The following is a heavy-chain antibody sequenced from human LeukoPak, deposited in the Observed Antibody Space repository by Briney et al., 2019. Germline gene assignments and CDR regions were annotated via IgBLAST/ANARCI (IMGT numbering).Heavy chain of an antibody. CDR3: AKDGYLGYYYYGMDV. CDR1: GFTFDDYA. Sequence: GGSLRLSCAASGFTFDDYAMHWVRQAPGEGLEWVSGISWNSGSIGYADSVKGRFTISRDNAKNSLYLQMNSLRAEDTALYYCAKDGYLGYYYYGMDVWGQGTTVTVSS. CDR2: ISWNSGSI. V-gene: IGHV3-9*01. J-gene: IGHJ6*02. D-gene: IGHD2-15*01.